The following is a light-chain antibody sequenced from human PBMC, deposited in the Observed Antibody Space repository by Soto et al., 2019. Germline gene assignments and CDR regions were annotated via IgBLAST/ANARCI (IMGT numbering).Light chain of an antibody. V-gene: IGKV3-20*01. Sequence: EIVLTQSPGSLSLSPGQRATLSCRASQSVDTTFFAWYQKKPGQAPRLLIYGASKRATGITDRFSGSGSGTVFTLIISRREPDDLEVYYCQQYMSTVTFGQGTKLEIK. CDR1: QSVDTTF. J-gene: IGKJ1*01. CDR3: QQYMSTVT. CDR2: GAS.